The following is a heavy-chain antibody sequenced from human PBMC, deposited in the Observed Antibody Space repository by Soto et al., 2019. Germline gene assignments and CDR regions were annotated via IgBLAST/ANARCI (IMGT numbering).Heavy chain of an antibody. D-gene: IGHD3-16*02. CDR3: ARQSTRYSVGNAFDI. J-gene: IGHJ3*02. V-gene: IGHV4-39*01. Sequence: QLQLQESGPGLVKPSETLSLTCTVSGGSISSSNYYWGWVRQPPGKGLEWIASIYYSGTTYYNPSLKSRVTISVDTSENQFSLKLSSLTAADTAVYYCARQSTRYSVGNAFDIWGQGTMVTVSS. CDR2: IYYSGTT. CDR1: GGSISSSNYY.